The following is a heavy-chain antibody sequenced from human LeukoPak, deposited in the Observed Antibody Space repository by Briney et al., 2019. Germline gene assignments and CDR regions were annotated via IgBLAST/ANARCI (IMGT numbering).Heavy chain of an antibody. D-gene: IGHD2-8*01. Sequence: SETLSLTCTVAGGSIVDYYWSWIRQPPGKRLGWIGYVHHSGSTNRNPSLASRATISVDTSKNHFSLRLRSVTAADTAVYYCARGVMGFSYYYYMDVWGKGTTVTVSS. CDR3: ARGVMGFSYYYYMDV. CDR2: VHHSGST. J-gene: IGHJ6*03. V-gene: IGHV4-59*01. CDR1: GGSIVDYY.